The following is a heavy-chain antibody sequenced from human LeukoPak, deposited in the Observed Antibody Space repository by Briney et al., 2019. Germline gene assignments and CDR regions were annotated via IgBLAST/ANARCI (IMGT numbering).Heavy chain of an antibody. V-gene: IGHV3-48*03. CDR3: ARSPTGSGWYYFDY. J-gene: IGHJ4*02. D-gene: IGHD6-19*01. CDR2: ITGGGSSI. CDR1: GFTFSSYE. Sequence: GGSLRLSCAASGFTFSSYEMNWVRQAPEKGLEWLSYITGGGSSIYYADSVKGRITISRDNAKNSLYLQMNSLRAEDTAVYYCARSPTGSGWYYFDYWGQGTLVTVSS.